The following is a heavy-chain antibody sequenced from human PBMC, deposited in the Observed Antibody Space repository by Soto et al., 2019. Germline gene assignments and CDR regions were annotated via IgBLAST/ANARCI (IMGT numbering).Heavy chain of an antibody. Sequence: ASVKVSCKASGYTFTSYGTSWVRQAPGQGLEWMGWISAYNGNTNYAQKLQGRVTMTTDTSTSTAYMELRSLRSDDTAVYYCARQCPGGGDRYFFDYWGQGTLVTVSS. V-gene: IGHV1-18*04. CDR3: ARQCPGGGDRYFFDY. J-gene: IGHJ4*02. CDR2: ISAYNGNT. CDR1: GYTFTSYG. D-gene: IGHD2-21*02.